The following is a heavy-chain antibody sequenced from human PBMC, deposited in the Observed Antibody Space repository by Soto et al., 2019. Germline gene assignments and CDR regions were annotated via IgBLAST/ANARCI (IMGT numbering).Heavy chain of an antibody. CDR3: AKIAWLFGDYGMDV. V-gene: IGHV3-23*01. J-gene: IGHJ6*02. CDR2: ISSSGSST. Sequence: GGSLRLSCAASGFTFSSYIMNWVRQAPGKGLEWVSAISSSGSSTYYADSVKGRFTISRDNSKNTLYLQMNSLRAEDTAVYYCAKIAWLFGDYGMDVWGQGTTVTVSS. CDR1: GFTFSSYI. D-gene: IGHD3-9*01.